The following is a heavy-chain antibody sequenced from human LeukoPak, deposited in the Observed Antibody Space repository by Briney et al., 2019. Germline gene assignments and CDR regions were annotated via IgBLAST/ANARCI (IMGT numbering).Heavy chain of an antibody. CDR2: IYYSGST. V-gene: IGHV4-59*08. D-gene: IGHD3-10*01. CDR1: GGSISSYY. J-gene: IGHJ4*02. Sequence: SETLSLTCTVSGGSISSYYWSWIRQPPGKGLEWIGYIYYSGSTNYNPSLKSRVTISVDTSKNQFSLKLSSVTAADTAVYYCARHSAMVRGAFDYWGQGTLVTVSS. CDR3: ARHSAMVRGAFDY.